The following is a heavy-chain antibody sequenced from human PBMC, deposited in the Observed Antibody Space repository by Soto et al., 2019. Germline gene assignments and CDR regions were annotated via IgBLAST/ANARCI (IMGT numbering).Heavy chain of an antibody. CDR3: AKGGLPPRSITMVREAYYFDY. Sequence: PGGSLRLSCAASGFTFSSYAMSWVRQAPGKGLEWVSAISGSGGSTYYADSVKGRFTISRDNSKNTLYLQMNSLRAEDTAVYYCAKGGLPPRSITMVREAYYFDYWGQGTLVTVSS. V-gene: IGHV3-23*01. CDR2: ISGSGGST. D-gene: IGHD3-10*01. CDR1: GFTFSSYA. J-gene: IGHJ4*02.